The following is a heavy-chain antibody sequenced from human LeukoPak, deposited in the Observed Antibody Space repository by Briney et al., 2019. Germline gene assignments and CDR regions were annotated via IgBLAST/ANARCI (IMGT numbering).Heavy chain of an antibody. J-gene: IGHJ4*02. V-gene: IGHV1-18*01. D-gene: IGHD1-26*01. Sequence: GASVKVSCKASGYTFTSYGISWVRQAPGQGLEWMGWISAYNGNTNYAQKLQGRVTMTTDTSTSTAYMELRSLRSDDTAVYYCARDNNSGSYYVVYSPTFDYWGQGTLVTVSS. CDR3: ARDNNSGSYYVVYSPTFDY. CDR2: ISAYNGNT. CDR1: GYTFTSYG.